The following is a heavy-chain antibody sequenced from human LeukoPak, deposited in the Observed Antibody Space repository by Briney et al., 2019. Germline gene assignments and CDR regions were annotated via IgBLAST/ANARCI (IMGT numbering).Heavy chain of an antibody. CDR3: ASTGTYCTNGVCYFDYYYGMDV. V-gene: IGHV3-33*01. CDR1: GFTFSSYG. CDR2: IWYDGSNK. J-gene: IGHJ6*02. Sequence: PGRSLRLSCAASGFTFSSYGMHWVRQAPGKGLEWVAVIWYDGSNKYYTDSVKGRFTISRDNSKNTLYLQMNSLRAEDTAVYYCASTGTYCTNGVCYFDYYYGMDVWGQGTTVTVSS. D-gene: IGHD2-8*01.